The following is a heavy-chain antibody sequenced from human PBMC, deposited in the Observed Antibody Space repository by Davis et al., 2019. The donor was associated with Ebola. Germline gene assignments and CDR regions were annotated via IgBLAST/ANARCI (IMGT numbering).Heavy chain of an antibody. J-gene: IGHJ4*02. Sequence: ASVKVSCKASGYTFTGYYMHWVRQAPGQGLEWMGWINPNSGGTNYAQKFQGRVTMTRDTSISTAYMEPSRLRSDDTAVYYCARAYSGSYYEFDYWGQGTLVTVSS. CDR2: INPNSGGT. D-gene: IGHD1-26*01. V-gene: IGHV1-2*02. CDR1: GYTFTGYY. CDR3: ARAYSGSYYEFDY.